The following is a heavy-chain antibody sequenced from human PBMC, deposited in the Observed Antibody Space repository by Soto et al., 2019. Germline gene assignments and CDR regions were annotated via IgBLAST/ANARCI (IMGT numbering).Heavy chain of an antibody. CDR2: ISYDGSNT. CDR3: AIDFLRRAAAGPYGMDV. J-gene: IGHJ6*02. V-gene: IGHV3-30*03. CDR1: GFTFSGYG. Sequence: QVQLVESGGGVVQPGRSLTLSCAASGFTFSGYGLHWVRQAPGKGLEWVAVISYDGSNTYYADSVKGRFTISADNSKNTLYLQMNCLRAEDTAVYYCAIDFLRRAAAGPYGMDVWGQGTTVTVSS. D-gene: IGHD6-13*01.